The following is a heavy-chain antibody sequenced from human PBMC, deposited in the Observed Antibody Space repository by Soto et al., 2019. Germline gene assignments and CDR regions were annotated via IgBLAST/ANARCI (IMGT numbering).Heavy chain of an antibody. D-gene: IGHD2-2*01. V-gene: IGHV4-59*01. CDR1: GGSISSYY. CDR3: ARGGGYCISTSCVDAFDI. J-gene: IGHJ3*02. CDR2: IYYSGST. Sequence: SETLSLTCTVSGGSISSYYWSWIRQPPGKGLEWIGYIYYSGSTNYNPSLKSRVTISVDTSKNQFSLKLSSVTAADTAVYYCARGGGYCISTSCVDAFDIWGQGTMVTVS.